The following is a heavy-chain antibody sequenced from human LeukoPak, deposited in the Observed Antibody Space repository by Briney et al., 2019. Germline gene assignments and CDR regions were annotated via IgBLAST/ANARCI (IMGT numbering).Heavy chain of an antibody. D-gene: IGHD5-18*01. CDR3: ARVGIQLWSALDY. Sequence: GGSLRLSRAASGFTFSSYWMHWVRQAPGKGLVWVSRINSDGSSTSYADSVEGRFTISRDNAKNTLYLQMNSLRAEDTAVYYCARVGIQLWSALDYWGQGTLVTVSS. CDR1: GFTFSSYW. CDR2: INSDGSST. V-gene: IGHV3-74*01. J-gene: IGHJ4*02.